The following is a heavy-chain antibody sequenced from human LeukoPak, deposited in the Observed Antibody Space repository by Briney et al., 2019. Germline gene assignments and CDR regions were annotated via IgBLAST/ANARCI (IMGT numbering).Heavy chain of an antibody. J-gene: IGHJ5*02. CDR1: GGPISSSNYY. CDR2: IYANGIT. V-gene: IGHV4-39*07. CDR3: GTGTTGS. D-gene: IGHD1-1*01. Sequence: PSETLSLTCIVSGGPISSSNYYWGWIRQPPGKGLEWIGTIYANGITYYNPALKSRVTISVDKSKNQFSLNLSSVTAADTAVYYCGTGTTGSWGQGTLVTVSS.